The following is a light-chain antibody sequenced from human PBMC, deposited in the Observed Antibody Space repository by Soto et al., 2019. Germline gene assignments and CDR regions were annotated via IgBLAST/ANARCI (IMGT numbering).Light chain of an antibody. CDR1: QNLLHRNGYNY. Sequence: DIVMTQSPLSLPVTPGEPASISCRSSQNLLHRNGYNYVDWYLQKPGQSPQLLIYLGSNRASGVPDRFSGSGSGTDFTLKINRVEAEDVGVYYCMQALQTPLTFGGGTKVDIK. CDR3: MQALQTPLT. CDR2: LGS. J-gene: IGKJ4*01. V-gene: IGKV2-28*01.